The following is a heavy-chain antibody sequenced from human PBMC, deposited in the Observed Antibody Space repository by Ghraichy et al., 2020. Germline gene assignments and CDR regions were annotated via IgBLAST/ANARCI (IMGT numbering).Heavy chain of an antibody. D-gene: IGHD4-11*01. CDR3: ARGVTTVTTLFDY. CDR2: INHSGST. V-gene: IGHV4-34*01. CDR1: GGSFSGYY. J-gene: IGHJ4*02. Sequence: SETLSLTCAVYGGSFSGYYWSWIRQPPGKGLEWIGEINHSGSTNYNPSLKSRVTISVDTSKNQFSLKLSSVTAADTAVYYCARGVTTVTTLFDYWGQGTLVTVSS.